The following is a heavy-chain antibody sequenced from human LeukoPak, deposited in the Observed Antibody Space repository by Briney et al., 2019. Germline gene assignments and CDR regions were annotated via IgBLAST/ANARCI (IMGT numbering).Heavy chain of an antibody. V-gene: IGHV4-59*01. CDR3: ARSGYNWNYGNWFDP. J-gene: IGHJ5*02. Sequence: PSETLSLTCTVSGGSISSYYWSWIRQPPGKGLEWIGYIYYSGSTNYNPSLKSRVTISVDTSKNQFSLKLSSVTAADTAVYYCARSGYNWNYGNWFDPWGQGTLVTVSS. D-gene: IGHD1-7*01. CDR2: IYYSGST. CDR1: GGSISSYY.